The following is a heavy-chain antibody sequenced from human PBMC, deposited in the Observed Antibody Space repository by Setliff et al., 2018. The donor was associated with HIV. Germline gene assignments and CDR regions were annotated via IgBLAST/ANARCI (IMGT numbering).Heavy chain of an antibody. D-gene: IGHD2-2*01. CDR2: IVGSGGST. CDR3: AKQYCSSTSCREGYFDY. J-gene: IGHJ4*02. Sequence: GGSLRLSCAASGFTFSTYAMSWVRQAPGKGLEWVSAIVGSGGSTYYADSVKGRFTISRDNSKNTLYLQMNSLRAEDTAVFYCAKQYCSSTSCREGYFDYWGQGTLVTVSS. V-gene: IGHV3-23*01. CDR1: GFTFSTYA.